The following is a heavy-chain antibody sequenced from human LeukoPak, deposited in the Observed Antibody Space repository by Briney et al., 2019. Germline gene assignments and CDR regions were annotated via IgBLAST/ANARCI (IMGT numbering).Heavy chain of an antibody. CDR3: ARDVVAPGTARNYYYMDD. J-gene: IGHJ6*03. CDR2: ISSAFTGNYI. CDR1: GFTFSSYE. D-gene: IGHD6-13*01. Sequence: PGGSLRLSCAASGFTFSSYEMNWVRQAPGKGLQWISSISSAFTGNYIYYADSVQGRFTISRDNAKNSLYLQMNSLRAEDTAMYYCARDVVAPGTARNYYYMDDWGKGTTVTVSS. V-gene: IGHV3-21*04.